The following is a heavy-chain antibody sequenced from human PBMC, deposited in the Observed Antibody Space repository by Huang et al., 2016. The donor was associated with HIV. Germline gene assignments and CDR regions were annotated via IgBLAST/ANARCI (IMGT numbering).Heavy chain of an antibody. J-gene: IGHJ6*02. CDR1: GASFSGYY. CDR2: VKHSGTT. CDR3: ARLRIVAAAGTRDYNYHGLDV. V-gene: IGHV4-34*02. Sequence: QVQLQQWGAGLLKPSETLSLTCAVYGASFSGYYWTWIRQSPGKGLEWMGEVKHSGTTTYNPSLKSRVSCSVDTSKNQFSLRLSSVTAADTAIYFCARLRIVAAAGTRDYNYHGLDVWGQGTTVTVPS. D-gene: IGHD6-13*01.